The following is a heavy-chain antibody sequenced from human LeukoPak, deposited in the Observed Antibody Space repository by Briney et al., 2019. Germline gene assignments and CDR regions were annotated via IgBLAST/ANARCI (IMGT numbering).Heavy chain of an antibody. CDR3: ARGRAAGTSAFDI. J-gene: IGHJ3*02. V-gene: IGHV1-2*04. CDR1: GGTFSSYA. Sequence: ASVKVSCKASGGTFSSYAISWVRQAPGQGLEWMGWINPNGGGTNYAQKFQGWVTMTRDTSISTAYMELSRLRSDDTAVYYCARGRAAGTSAFDIWGQGTMVTVSS. D-gene: IGHD6-13*01. CDR2: INPNGGGT.